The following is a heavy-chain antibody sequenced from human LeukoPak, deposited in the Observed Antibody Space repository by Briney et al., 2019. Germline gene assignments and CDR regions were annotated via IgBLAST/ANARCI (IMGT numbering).Heavy chain of an antibody. CDR3: ARLPRVDTAMVTEYYFDY. Sequence: GESLKISCKGSGYSFTSYWIGWVRQMPGKGLEWMGIIYPSDSDTRYSPSFQGQVTISADKSISTAYLQWSSLKASDTAMYYCARLPRVDTAMVTEYYFDYWGQGTLVTVSS. CDR1: GYSFTSYW. J-gene: IGHJ4*02. V-gene: IGHV5-51*01. D-gene: IGHD5-18*01. CDR2: IYPSDSDT.